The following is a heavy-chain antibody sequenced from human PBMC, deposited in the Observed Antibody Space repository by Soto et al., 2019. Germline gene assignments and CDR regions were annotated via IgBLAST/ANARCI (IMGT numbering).Heavy chain of an antibody. CDR3: LTEGGVHYDSTWGDF. CDR1: GDSLSNYG. V-gene: IGHV3-33*01. Sequence: QVQLVESGGGVVQPGKSLRLSCVASGDSLSNYGMHWVRQAPGKGLEWVASIWHDGRYEFHADSVKGRFAISRDNSKNSLHLQMNSLRVEDTAMYYCLTEGGVHYDSTWGDFWGQGTLVTVSS. CDR2: IWHDGRYE. D-gene: IGHD4-17*01. J-gene: IGHJ4*02.